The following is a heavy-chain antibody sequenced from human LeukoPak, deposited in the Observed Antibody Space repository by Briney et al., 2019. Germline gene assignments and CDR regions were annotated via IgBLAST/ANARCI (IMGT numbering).Heavy chain of an antibody. Sequence: GSLRLSCTASGFTFSTYAVSWVRQAPGKGLEWVSSLNGPGSNTYYADSVKGRFTISRDNSKNTLYLQMNSLRAEDTAVYYCAKDNIVGTTRDNFDYWGQGTLVTVSS. V-gene: IGHV3-23*01. J-gene: IGHJ4*02. CDR2: LNGPGSNT. CDR1: GFTFSTYA. D-gene: IGHD1-26*01. CDR3: AKDNIVGTTRDNFDY.